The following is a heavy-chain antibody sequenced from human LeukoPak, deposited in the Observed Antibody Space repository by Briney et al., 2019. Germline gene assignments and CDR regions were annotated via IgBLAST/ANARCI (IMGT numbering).Heavy chain of an antibody. CDR3: ATLRKEYGSGNYYNAVVYAFDI. D-gene: IGHD3-10*01. CDR1: GYTFTGYY. CDR2: INPNSGGT. V-gene: IGHV1-2*02. J-gene: IGHJ3*02. Sequence: ASVKVSCKASGYTFTGYYMHWVRQAPGQGLEWMGWINPNSGGTNYAQKFQGRVTMTRDTSISTAYMELSRLRSDDTAVYYCATLRKEYGSGNYYNAVVYAFDIWGQGTMVTVSS.